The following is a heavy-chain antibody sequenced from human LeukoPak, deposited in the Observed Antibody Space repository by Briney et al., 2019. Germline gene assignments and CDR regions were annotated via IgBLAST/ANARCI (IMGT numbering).Heavy chain of an antibody. CDR2: INHSGST. Sequence: SETLSLTCAVYGGSFSGYYWSWIRQPPGKGLEWIGEINHSGSTNYDPSLKSRVTISVDTSKNQFSLKLSSVTAADTAVYYCARGAIIAVAGTYFDYWGQGTLVTVSS. D-gene: IGHD6-19*01. J-gene: IGHJ4*02. CDR1: GGSFSGYY. CDR3: ARGAIIAVAGTYFDY. V-gene: IGHV4-34*01.